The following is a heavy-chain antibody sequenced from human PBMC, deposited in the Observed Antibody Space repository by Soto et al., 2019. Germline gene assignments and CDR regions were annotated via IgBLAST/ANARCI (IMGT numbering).Heavy chain of an antibody. D-gene: IGHD6-13*01. CDR3: ARDAGYYYYGMDV. Sequence: SVKVSCKASGGTFSSYAISWVRQAPGQGLEWMGGIIPIFGTANYAQKLQGRVTITADESTSTAYMELSSLRSEDTAVYYCARDAGYYYYGMDVWGQGTTVTVSS. J-gene: IGHJ6*02. CDR2: IIPIFGTA. CDR1: GGTFSSYA. V-gene: IGHV1-69*13.